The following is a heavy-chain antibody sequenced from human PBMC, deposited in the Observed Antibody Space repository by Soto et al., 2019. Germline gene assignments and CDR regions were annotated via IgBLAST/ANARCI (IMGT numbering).Heavy chain of an antibody. CDR3: ARRVSNAFEI. D-gene: IGHD2-2*01. Sequence: PGESLKISCQGSGYIFTSHWIVWVRQMPGKGLEWMGIINPSDSDPKYSPSFQGQVTISLDKSISTAYLQWSSLKASDTGMYYCARRVSNAFEIWGQGTLVTVSS. CDR1: GYIFTSHW. CDR2: INPSDSDP. J-gene: IGHJ3*02. V-gene: IGHV5-51*01.